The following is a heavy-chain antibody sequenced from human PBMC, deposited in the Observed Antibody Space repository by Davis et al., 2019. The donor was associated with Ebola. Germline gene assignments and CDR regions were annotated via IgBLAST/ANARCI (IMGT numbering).Heavy chain of an antibody. V-gene: IGHV3-33*08. D-gene: IGHD6-6*01. Sequence: PGGSLRLSCAASGFTFSDYYMSWIRQAPGKGLEWVAVIWYDGSNKYYADSVKGRFTISRDNSKNTLYLQMNSLRAEDTAVYYCARDGRIAGDRADYYYYMDVWGKGTTVTVSS. CDR2: IWYDGSNK. J-gene: IGHJ6*03. CDR3: ARDGRIAGDRADYYYYMDV. CDR1: GFTFSDYY.